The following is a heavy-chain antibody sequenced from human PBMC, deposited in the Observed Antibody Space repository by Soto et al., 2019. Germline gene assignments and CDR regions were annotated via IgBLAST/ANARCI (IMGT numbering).Heavy chain of an antibody. V-gene: IGHV1-3*01. Sequence: ASVKVSCKASGYTFTTYAMHWVRQAPGQRLEWMGWINAGTGNTKYSQKFQGRVTITRDTSATSAFMELSSLTSEDTAVYYCAREEGSSNWHFDLWGPGTLVTAPQ. CDR3: AREEGSSNWHFDL. CDR2: INAGTGNT. J-gene: IGHJ2*01. CDR1: GYTFTTYA.